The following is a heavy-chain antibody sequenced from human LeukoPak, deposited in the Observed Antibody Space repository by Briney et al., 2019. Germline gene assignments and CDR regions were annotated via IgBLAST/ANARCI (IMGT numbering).Heavy chain of an antibody. D-gene: IGHD3-3*01. V-gene: IGHV1-2*02. CDR3: ARDLAYDFWSGYSNDY. J-gene: IGHJ4*02. CDR1: GYTFTGYY. Sequence: GASVKVSCKASGYTFTGYYVHWVRQAPGQGLEWMGWINPNSGGTNYAQKFQGRVTMTRDTSISTAYMELSRLRSDDTAVYYCARDLAYDFWSGYSNDYWGQGTLVTVSS. CDR2: INPNSGGT.